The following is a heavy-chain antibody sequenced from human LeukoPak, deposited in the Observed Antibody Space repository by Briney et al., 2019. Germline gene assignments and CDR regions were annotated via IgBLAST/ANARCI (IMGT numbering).Heavy chain of an antibody. J-gene: IGHJ5*02. V-gene: IGHV4-39*01. CDR2: IYYSGST. D-gene: IGHD2-2*01. Sequence: PSETLSLTCTVSGGSLSSSSYFWGSIRPPPGKGLEWIGNIYYSGSTSYNPSLKSRVTISVDTSKNQFSLRLTSVTAPDTAVYYFARRTIVVVPAANNWFDPWGQGTLVTVSS. CDR3: ARRTIVVVPAANNWFDP. CDR1: GGSLSSSSYF.